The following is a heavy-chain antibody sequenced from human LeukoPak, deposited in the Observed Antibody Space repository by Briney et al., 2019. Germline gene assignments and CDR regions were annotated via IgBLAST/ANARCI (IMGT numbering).Heavy chain of an antibody. CDR2: IYYSGST. J-gene: IGHJ4*02. CDR3: ARYNWNDAVFDY. V-gene: IGHV4-59*12. CDR1: GGSISSYY. Sequence: SETLSLTCTVSGGSISSYYWSWIRQPPGKGLEWIGYIYYSGSTNYNPSLKSRVTISVDTSKNQFSLKLSSVTAADTAVYYCARYNWNDAVFDYWGQGTLVTVSS. D-gene: IGHD1-20*01.